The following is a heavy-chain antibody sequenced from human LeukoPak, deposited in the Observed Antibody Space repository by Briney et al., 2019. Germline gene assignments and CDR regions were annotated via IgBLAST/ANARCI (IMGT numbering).Heavy chain of an antibody. CDR2: IIPIFGIA. Sequence: SVRVSCKASGGTFSSYAISWVRQAPGQGLEWMGRIIPIFGIANYAQKFQGRVTITADKSTSTAYMELSSLRSEDTAVHYCARQDGYNLRGIGPIDPWGQGTLVTVSS. J-gene: IGHJ5*02. V-gene: IGHV1-69*04. D-gene: IGHD5-24*01. CDR3: ARQDGYNLRGIGPIDP. CDR1: GGTFSSYA.